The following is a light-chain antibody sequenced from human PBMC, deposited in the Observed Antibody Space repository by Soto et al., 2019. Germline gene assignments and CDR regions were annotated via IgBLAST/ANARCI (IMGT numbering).Light chain of an antibody. V-gene: IGKV3-20*01. CDR3: HQYGTVPWT. CDR1: QSISNY. Sequence: EIVLTQSPGTLSLSPGERATLSCRASQSISNYLAWYQQKPGQAPRLLIYDASNRATGIPARFSGSGSGTGSTLTITRLEPEDFAVYYCHQYGTVPWTFGRGTKVDIK. CDR2: DAS. J-gene: IGKJ1*01.